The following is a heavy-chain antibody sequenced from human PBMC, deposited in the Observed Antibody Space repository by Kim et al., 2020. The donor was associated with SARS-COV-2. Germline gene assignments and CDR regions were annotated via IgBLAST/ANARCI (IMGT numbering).Heavy chain of an antibody. CDR1: GFTFSSYS. V-gene: IGHV3-21*01. Sequence: GGSLRLSCAASGFTFSSYSMNWVRQAPGKGLEWVSSISSSSSYIYYADSVKGRFTISRDNAKNSLYLQMNSLRAEDTAVYYCARDRPNTMIRGNYMDVWGKGTTVTVSS. CDR2: ISSSSSYI. CDR3: ARDRPNTMIRGNYMDV. D-gene: IGHD3-22*01. J-gene: IGHJ6*03.